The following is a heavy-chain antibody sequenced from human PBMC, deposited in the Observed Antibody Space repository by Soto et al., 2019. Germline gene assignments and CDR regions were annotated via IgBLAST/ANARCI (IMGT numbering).Heavy chain of an antibody. J-gene: IGHJ6*02. Sequence: SETLSLTCAVSGGSISSSNWWSWVRQPPGKGLEWIGEIYHSGSTNYNPSLKSRVTISVDKSKNQFSLKLSSVTAADTAVYYCARVGGSSSINEQDVWGQGTTVTVSS. D-gene: IGHD6-13*01. CDR1: GGSISSSNW. CDR3: ARVGGSSSINEQDV. CDR2: IYHSGST. V-gene: IGHV4-4*02.